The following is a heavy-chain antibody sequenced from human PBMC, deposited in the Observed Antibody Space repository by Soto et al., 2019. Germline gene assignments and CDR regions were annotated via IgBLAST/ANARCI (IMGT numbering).Heavy chain of an antibody. D-gene: IGHD1-7*01. CDR2: IDPSDSYT. J-gene: IGHJ6*02. V-gene: IGHV5-10-1*01. CDR1: GYSFNRYW. Sequence: EFLNISCTCSGYSFNRYWISLVRQMPGKGLEWMGRIDPSDSYTNYSPSFQGHVTISADKSISTAYLHWSSLKASDTAMYYCARGTGTTGYSYGMDVWGQGTKVTVYS. CDR3: ARGTGTTGYSYGMDV.